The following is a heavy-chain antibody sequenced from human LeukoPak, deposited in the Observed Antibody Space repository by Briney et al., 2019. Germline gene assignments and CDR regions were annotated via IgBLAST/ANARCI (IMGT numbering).Heavy chain of an antibody. CDR3: ARRWVYDKRAFDA. J-gene: IGHJ3*01. Sequence: SQTLSLTCTVSGGSISGTYYWSWIRQPPGKGLEWIGYIYYTGTTDSNPSLKSRVTISLDTSKNQFSLNLSSVTAADTAVYYCARRWVYDKRAFDAWGQGTMVTVSS. D-gene: IGHD3-16*01. CDR1: GGSISGTYY. CDR2: IYYTGTT. V-gene: IGHV4-59*08.